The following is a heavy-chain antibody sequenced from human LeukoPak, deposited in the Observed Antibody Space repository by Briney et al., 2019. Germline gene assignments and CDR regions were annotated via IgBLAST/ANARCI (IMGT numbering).Heavy chain of an antibody. V-gene: IGHV3-30*03. CDR1: GFTFSSYG. Sequence: GGSLRLSCAASGFTFSSYGMHWVHQAPGKGLEWVAVISYDGSNKYYADSVKGRFTISRDNSKNTLYLQMNSLRSEDTAVYYCARGFRWAAAGGESPFDYWGQGTLVTVSS. CDR2: ISYDGSNK. J-gene: IGHJ4*02. CDR3: ARGFRWAAAGGESPFDY. D-gene: IGHD6-13*01.